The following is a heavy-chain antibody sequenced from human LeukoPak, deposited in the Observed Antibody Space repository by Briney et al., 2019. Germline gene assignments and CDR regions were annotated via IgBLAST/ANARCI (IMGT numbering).Heavy chain of an antibody. CDR2: IWYDGSNK. CDR1: GFTFSSYG. J-gene: IGHJ4*02. Sequence: GGSLRLSCAASGFTFSSYGMHWVRQAPGKGLEWVAVIWYDGSNKYYADSVKGRFTISRDNSKNTLYQQMNSLRAEDTAVYYCARGAYQLLRGYSYGHFDYWGQGTLVTVSS. V-gene: IGHV3-33*01. D-gene: IGHD5-18*01. CDR3: ARGAYQLLRGYSYGHFDY.